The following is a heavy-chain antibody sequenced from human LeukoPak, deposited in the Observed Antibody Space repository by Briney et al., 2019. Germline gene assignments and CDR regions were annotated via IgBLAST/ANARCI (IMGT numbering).Heavy chain of an antibody. CDR2: IYYSGST. Sequence: PSETLSLTCTVSGGSISSYYWSWIRQPPGKGLEWIGYIYYSGSTNYNPSLKSRVTISVDTSKNQFSLKLSSVTAADTAVYYCVSGGDGEAFDYWGQGTLVTVSS. CDR3: VSGGDGEAFDY. V-gene: IGHV4-59*01. CDR1: GGSISSYY. D-gene: IGHD5-24*01. J-gene: IGHJ4*02.